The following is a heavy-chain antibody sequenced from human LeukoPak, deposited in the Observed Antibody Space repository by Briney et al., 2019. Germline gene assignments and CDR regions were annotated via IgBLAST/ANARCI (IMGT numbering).Heavy chain of an antibody. CDR1: GFTFSDYY. V-gene: IGHV3-11*01. CDR3: ARRGSGRHFDF. CDR2: ISGGSSII. J-gene: IGHJ4*02. D-gene: IGHD2-15*01. Sequence: GGSLRLSCAASGFTFSDYYMSWIRQAPGKGLEWVSYISGGSSIIYYADSLKGRFTVSRDNAKNSLYLLMNSLRAEDTAVYYCARRGSGRHFDFWGQGTLVTVSS.